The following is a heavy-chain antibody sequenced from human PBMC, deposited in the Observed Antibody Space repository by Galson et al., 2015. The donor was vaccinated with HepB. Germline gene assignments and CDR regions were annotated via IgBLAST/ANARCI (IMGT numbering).Heavy chain of an antibody. CDR2: MNPNSGNT. Sequence: SVKVSCKASGYTFTSYDINWVRQATGQGLEWMGWMNPNSGNTGYAQKFQGRVTMTRNTSISTAYMELSSLRSEDTAVYYCARGPGYCSSSSCYAPLWPGFRELLFPGPYYMDVWGKGTTVTVSS. CDR1: GYTFTSYD. V-gene: IGHV1-8*01. D-gene: IGHD2-2*03. J-gene: IGHJ6*03. CDR3: ARGPGYCSSSSCYAPLWPGFRELLFPGPYYMDV.